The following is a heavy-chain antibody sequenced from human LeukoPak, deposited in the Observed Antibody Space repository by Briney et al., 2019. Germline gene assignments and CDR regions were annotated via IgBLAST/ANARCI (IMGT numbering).Heavy chain of an antibody. J-gene: IGHJ4*02. CDR2: ISGSGGST. CDR3: ARGYSSGWSFFEY. D-gene: IGHD6-19*01. CDR1: GFTFSSYA. V-gene: IGHV3-23*01. Sequence: PGGSLRLSCAASGFTFSSYAVSWVRQAPGKGLAWVSGISGSGGSTYYADSVKGRFTISRDNSKNTLYLQMNSLRAEDTAVYYCARGYSSGWSFFEYWGQGTPVTVSS.